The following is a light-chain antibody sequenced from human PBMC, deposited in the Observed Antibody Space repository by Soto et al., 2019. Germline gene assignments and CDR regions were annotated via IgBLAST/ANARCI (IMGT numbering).Light chain of an antibody. Sequence: DNQMNQSPSPLSASVGDRVTITCRASQSISTWLAWYQQKPGKAPKLLIYDASSLESGVPSRFSGSGSGTEFTLTISSLQPEDFASYYCQQYNSYSTFGQGTKVDIK. CDR2: DAS. J-gene: IGKJ1*01. CDR1: QSISTW. V-gene: IGKV1-5*01. CDR3: QQYNSYST.